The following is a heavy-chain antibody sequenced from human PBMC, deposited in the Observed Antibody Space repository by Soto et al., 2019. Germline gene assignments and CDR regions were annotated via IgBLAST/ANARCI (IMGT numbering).Heavy chain of an antibody. CDR2: IYYSGST. Sequence: SETLSLTCTVSGGSISSYYWSWIRQPPGKGLEWIGYIYYSGSTNYNPSLKSRVTISVDTSKNQFSLKLSSVTAADTAVYYCASSDRSHYYDSSGPFDYWGQGTLVTVSS. D-gene: IGHD3-22*01. V-gene: IGHV4-59*01. CDR3: ASSDRSHYYDSSGPFDY. CDR1: GGSISSYY. J-gene: IGHJ4*02.